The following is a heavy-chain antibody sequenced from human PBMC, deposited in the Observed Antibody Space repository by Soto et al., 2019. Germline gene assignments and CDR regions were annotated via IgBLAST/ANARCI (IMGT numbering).Heavy chain of an antibody. Sequence: GGSLRLSCAASGFTFSSYAMXWVRQAPGKGLEWVSAISGSGGSTYYADSVKGRFTISRDNSKNTLYLQMNSLRAEDTAVYYCAKESGYCSGGSCDREYFQHWGQGTLVTVSS. J-gene: IGHJ1*01. CDR2: ISGSGGST. CDR1: GFTFSSYA. V-gene: IGHV3-23*01. D-gene: IGHD2-15*01. CDR3: AKESGYCSGGSCDREYFQH.